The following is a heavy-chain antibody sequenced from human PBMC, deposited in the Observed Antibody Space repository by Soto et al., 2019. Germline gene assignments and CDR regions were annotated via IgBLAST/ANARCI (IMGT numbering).Heavy chain of an antibody. CDR3: ASTNSRSYYMDV. V-gene: IGHV3-21*01. CDR1: GFTFSSYG. J-gene: IGHJ6*03. CDR2: ISSSSSYI. D-gene: IGHD6-13*01. Sequence: EVQLVESGGGLVKPGGSLRLSCAASGFTFSSYGMNWVRQAPGKGLEWVSSISSSSSYIYYADSVKGRFTISRDNAENSLYLQLNSLRAEDTAVYYCASTNSRSYYMDVWGKGTPVTVSS.